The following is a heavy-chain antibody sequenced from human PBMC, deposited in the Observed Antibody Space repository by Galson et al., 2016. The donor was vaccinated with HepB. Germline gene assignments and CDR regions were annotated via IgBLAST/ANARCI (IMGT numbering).Heavy chain of an antibody. V-gene: IGHV3-23*01. CDR1: GFTFSPYT. CDR2: IIAGGKT. J-gene: IGHJ4*02. CDR3: ARRNRGYFDL. D-gene: IGHD3-16*02. Sequence: SLRLSCAASGFTFSPYTMTWVRQAPGKGLEWVSGIIAGGKTYYPDALRGRFTISRADSKSTVDLQMDNLRAEDTAVYFCARRNRGYFDLWGQGALVTVSS.